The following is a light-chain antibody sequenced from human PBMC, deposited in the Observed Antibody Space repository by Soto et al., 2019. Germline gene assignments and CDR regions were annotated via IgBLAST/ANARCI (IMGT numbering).Light chain of an antibody. Sequence: QSALTQPRSVSGSPGQSVTISCSGSSSDVGGYNYVSWYRQYPGKAPKLMIYDVSKRPSGVPDRFSGSKSDNTASLTISGLQAEDEADYYCCSYAGRYTYIFGTGTKVTVL. CDR3: CSYAGRYTYI. J-gene: IGLJ1*01. CDR1: SSDVGGYNY. V-gene: IGLV2-11*01. CDR2: DVS.